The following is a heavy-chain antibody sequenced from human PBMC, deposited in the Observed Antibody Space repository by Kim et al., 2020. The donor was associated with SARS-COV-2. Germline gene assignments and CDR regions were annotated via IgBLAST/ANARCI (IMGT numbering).Heavy chain of an antibody. D-gene: IGHD3-22*01. CDR1: GFTFSRHW. CDR3: VRDRDNDITTYHPMFDY. V-gene: IGHV3-74*01. CDR2: INNDGSNT. J-gene: IGHJ4*02. Sequence: GGSLRLSCAASGFTFSRHWMHWVRQVPGKGMMWVSRINNDGSNTRYVDSVKGRFTISRDNAMNTLYLQMNRLRAEDTAVYYCVRDRDNDITTYHPMFDYWGLGALVTVSS.